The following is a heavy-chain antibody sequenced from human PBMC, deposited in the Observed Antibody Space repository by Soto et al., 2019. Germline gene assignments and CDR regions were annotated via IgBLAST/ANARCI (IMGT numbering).Heavy chain of an antibody. CDR1: GFTFSTYA. Sequence: PGGSLRLSCAASGFTFSTYAMSWVRQAPGKGLEWVSTISGSGGRTYYADSVKGRFTISRDNSKNTLYLRLNSLRAEDTAVYSCVGQFDYWGQGALVTVSS. V-gene: IGHV3-23*01. J-gene: IGHJ4*02. CDR3: VGQFDY. CDR2: ISGSGGRT. D-gene: IGHD3-10*01.